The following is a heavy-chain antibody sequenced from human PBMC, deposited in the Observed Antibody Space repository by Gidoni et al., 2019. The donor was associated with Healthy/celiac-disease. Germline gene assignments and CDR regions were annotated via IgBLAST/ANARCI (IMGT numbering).Heavy chain of an antibody. CDR1: GCTCDDYA. CDR3: AKDIGHCSGGSCYGSYYYYYGMDV. D-gene: IGHD2-15*01. V-gene: IGHV3-9*01. Sequence: EVQLVESGGGLVQPGRSLRLSCAASGCTCDDYAMHWVRQAPGKGLEWVSGISWNSGSIGYADSVKGRFTISRDNAKNSLYLQMNSLRAEDTALYYCAKDIGHCSGGSCYGSYYYYYGMDVWGQGTTVTVSS. J-gene: IGHJ6*02. CDR2: ISWNSGSI.